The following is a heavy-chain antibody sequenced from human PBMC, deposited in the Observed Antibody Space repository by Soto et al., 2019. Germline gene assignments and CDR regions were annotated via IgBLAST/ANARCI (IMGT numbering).Heavy chain of an antibody. D-gene: IGHD3-3*01. CDR3: ARDWTGDTCPCLDV. J-gene: IGHJ6*02. CDR1: GFTFSNYA. V-gene: IGHV3-23*01. CDR2: FSGRGGST. Sequence: EVQLLESGGGLVQPGGSLRLSCAAAGFTFSNYALTWVRQSPGKGLEWVSTFSGRGGSTYYADSVRGRFTISRDNSKNTLFLQMNSLGAEDTAIYYCARDWTGDTCPCLDVWGQGTTVSVSS.